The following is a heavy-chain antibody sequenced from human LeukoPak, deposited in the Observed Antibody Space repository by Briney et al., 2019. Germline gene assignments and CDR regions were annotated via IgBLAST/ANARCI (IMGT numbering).Heavy chain of an antibody. V-gene: IGHV3-23*01. J-gene: IGHJ4*02. D-gene: IGHD3-10*01. CDR2: ISGSGGNT. Sequence: GGSLRLSCAASGFTFSSYAMSWVRQAPGKGLEWVSAISGSGGNTYYADSVKGRFTISRDNSKNTLYLQMNSLRAEDTAVYYCAKGSYYYGSGSYYEQTTDFDYWGQGTLVTVSS. CDR1: GFTFSSYA. CDR3: AKGSYYYGSGSYYEQTTDFDY.